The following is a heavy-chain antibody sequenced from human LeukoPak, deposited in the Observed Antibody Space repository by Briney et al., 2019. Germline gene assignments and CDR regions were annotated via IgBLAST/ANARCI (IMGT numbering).Heavy chain of an antibody. V-gene: IGHV1-18*01. CDR2: ISGYNGNT. J-gene: IGHJ4*02. Sequence: ASVKVSCKASGYTFASYGISWVRQAPGQGLEWMGWISGYNGNTNYARKLQGRVSMTTDTSTTTAYMELRSLRSDDTAVYHCARVVNADSSGYSYWGQGTLVTVSS. CDR1: GYTFASYG. D-gene: IGHD3-22*01. CDR3: ARVVNADSSGYSY.